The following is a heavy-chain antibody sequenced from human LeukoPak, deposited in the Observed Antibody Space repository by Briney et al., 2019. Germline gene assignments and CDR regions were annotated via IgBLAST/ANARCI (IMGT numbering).Heavy chain of an antibody. V-gene: IGHV3-23*01. CDR1: GFTFSNYA. CDR2: ITSSSGGT. J-gene: IGHJ5*02. D-gene: IGHD3-9*01. Sequence: GGSLKLSCAASGFTFSNYAMSWVRQAPGKGLEWVSGITSSSGGTLYADSVKGRVTVSRDNSKNTLYLQMNSLRAEDTAVYYCAKDPTSADILTGYYTWGQGTLVTVSS. CDR3: AKDPTSADILTGYYT.